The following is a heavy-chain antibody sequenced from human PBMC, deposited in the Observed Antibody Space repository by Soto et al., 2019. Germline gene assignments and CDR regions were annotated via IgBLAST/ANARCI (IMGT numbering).Heavy chain of an antibody. Sequence: QVQLQESGPGLVKPSQTLSLTCTVSGGSISSGDYYWSWIRQPPGKGLEWIGYIYYSGSTYYNPSLKSRVTISVDTSKNQFSLKLSSGTAADTAVYYCARDCSGGSCPYYYGMDVWGQGTTVTVSS. CDR1: GGSISSGDYY. CDR2: IYYSGST. CDR3: ARDCSGGSCPYYYGMDV. J-gene: IGHJ6*02. D-gene: IGHD2-15*01. V-gene: IGHV4-30-4*01.